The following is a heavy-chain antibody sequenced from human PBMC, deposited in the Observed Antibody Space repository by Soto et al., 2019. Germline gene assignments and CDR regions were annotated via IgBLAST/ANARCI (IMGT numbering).Heavy chain of an antibody. Sequence: PGGSLRLSCAASGFTFSSYDMHWVRQATGKGLEWVSAIGTAGDTYYPGSVKSRFTISRENAKNSLYLQMNSLRAGDTAVYYCARVGYDFWSGYSSPTANPRDYYYYYYMDVWGKGTTVTVSS. CDR2: IGTAGDT. CDR1: GFTFSSYD. V-gene: IGHV3-13*01. CDR3: ARVGYDFWSGYSSPTANPRDYYYYYYMDV. J-gene: IGHJ6*03. D-gene: IGHD3-3*01.